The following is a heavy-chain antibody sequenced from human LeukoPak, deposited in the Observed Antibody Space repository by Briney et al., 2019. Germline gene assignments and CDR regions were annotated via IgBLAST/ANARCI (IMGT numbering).Heavy chain of an antibody. J-gene: IGHJ4*02. CDR3: ARGYCSGGSCGFDY. CDR1: GFTFSTYG. V-gene: IGHV3-21*01. Sequence: GGSLRLSCAASGFTFSTYGMNXVRQAPGKGLXXXXXISSSSSYIYYADSVKGRFTISRDSAKNSLYLQMNSLRAEDTAVYYCARGYCSGGSCGFDYWGQGTLVTVSS. CDR2: ISSSSSYI. D-gene: IGHD2-15*01.